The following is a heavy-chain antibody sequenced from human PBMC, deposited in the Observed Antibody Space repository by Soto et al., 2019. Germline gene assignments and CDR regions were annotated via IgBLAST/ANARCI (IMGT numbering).Heavy chain of an antibody. CDR3: ARYNWNYSWFDP. V-gene: IGHV4-31*03. CDR1: GGSISSGGYY. D-gene: IGHD1-7*01. Sequence: SETLSLTCTVSGGSISSGGYYWSWIRQHPGKGLEWIGYIYYSGSTYYNPSLKSRVTISVDTSKNQFSLKLSSVTAADTAVYYCARYNWNYSWFDPWGQGILVTVSS. CDR2: IYYSGST. J-gene: IGHJ5*02.